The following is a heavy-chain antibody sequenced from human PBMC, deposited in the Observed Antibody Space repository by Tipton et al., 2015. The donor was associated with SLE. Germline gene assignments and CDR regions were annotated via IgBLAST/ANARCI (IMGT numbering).Heavy chain of an antibody. CDR3: AKSSEPRYFHYYMDV. D-gene: IGHD2/OR15-2a*01. CDR2: FIHIYGTP. CDR1: GGTFRTYA. V-gene: IGHV1-69*01. J-gene: IGHJ6*03. Sequence: QVQLVQSGAEVKKPGSSVKVSCKASGGTFRTYAFNWMRQAPGQGLEWMGGFIHIYGTPHLAQEFQGRVTFTTDESTSTAYMELSSLTSEDTAVYYCAKSSEPRYFHYYMDVWGGGTTVTVSS.